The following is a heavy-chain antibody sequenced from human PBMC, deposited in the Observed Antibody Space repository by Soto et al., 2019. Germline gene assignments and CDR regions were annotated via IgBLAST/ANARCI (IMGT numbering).Heavy chain of an antibody. CDR1: GFTFSSYA. CDR3: ARSPFMITFGGSHYYYYAMDV. Sequence: PGGSLRLSCAASGFTFSSYAMHWVRQAPGKGLEWVAVISYDGSNKYYADSVKGRFTISRDNSKNTLYLQMNSLRAEDTAVFFCARSPFMITFGGSHYYYYAMDVWGQGTTVTV. J-gene: IGHJ6*02. D-gene: IGHD3-16*01. V-gene: IGHV3-30*01. CDR2: ISYDGSNK.